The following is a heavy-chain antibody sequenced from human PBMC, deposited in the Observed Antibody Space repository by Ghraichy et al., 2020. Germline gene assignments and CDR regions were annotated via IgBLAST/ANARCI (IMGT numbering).Heavy chain of an antibody. V-gene: IGHV4-39*07. CDR1: GGSISSSTHY. J-gene: IGHJ5*02. D-gene: IGHD3-10*01. CDR2: IYYSGST. CDR3: ARDAGLVRGDPYIWFDP. Sequence: SETLSLTCTVSGGSISSSTHYWGWIRQPPGKGLEWIGTIYYSGSTYYNPSLKSRVTISVDTSKNQFSLKLSSVTAADTAVYYCARDAGLVRGDPYIWFDPWGQGTLVTIAS.